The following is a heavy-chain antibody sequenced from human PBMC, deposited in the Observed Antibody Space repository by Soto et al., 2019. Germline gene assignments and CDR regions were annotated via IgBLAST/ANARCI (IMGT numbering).Heavy chain of an antibody. CDR2: VYYRGAT. CDR1: GDSISSGGYY. D-gene: IGHD2-15*01. CDR3: ARDSHRGSVHGGVYDV. V-gene: IGHV4-31*03. Sequence: SETLSLTCNVSGDSISSGGYYWTWIRQHPGKGLEWIGGVYYRGATYYNPSLKSRLTISVDTSENQFSLKLSSVTVADTAVYYCARDSHRGSVHGGVYDVWGQGAMVTVSS. J-gene: IGHJ3*01.